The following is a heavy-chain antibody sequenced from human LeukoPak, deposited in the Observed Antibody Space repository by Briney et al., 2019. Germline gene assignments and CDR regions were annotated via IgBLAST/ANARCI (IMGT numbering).Heavy chain of an antibody. D-gene: IGHD3-22*01. V-gene: IGHV3-11*01. CDR1: GFTFSDYY. CDR2: ISSSGSTI. J-gene: IGHJ4*02. Sequence: GGSLRLSCAASGFTFSDYYMSWIRQAPGKGLEWVSYISSSGSTIYYADSVKGRSTISRDNAKNSLYLQMNSLRAEDTAVYYCARDPSKGHDSSGYYGLADYWGQGTLVTVSS. CDR3: ARDPSKGHDSSGYYGLADY.